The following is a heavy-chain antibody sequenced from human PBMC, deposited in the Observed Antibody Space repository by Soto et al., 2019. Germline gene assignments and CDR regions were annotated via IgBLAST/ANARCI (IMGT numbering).Heavy chain of an antibody. V-gene: IGHV1-18*04. CDR2: ISAYNGNT. Sequence: ASVKVSCKASGYTFTSYGISWVRRAPGQGLEWMGWISAYNGNTNYAQKLQGRVTMTTDTSTSTAYMELRSLRSDDTDVYYCARVGLIRWELLPRSRMDVWGQGTTVTV. D-gene: IGHD1-26*01. CDR3: ARVGLIRWELLPRSRMDV. CDR1: GYTFTSYG. J-gene: IGHJ6*02.